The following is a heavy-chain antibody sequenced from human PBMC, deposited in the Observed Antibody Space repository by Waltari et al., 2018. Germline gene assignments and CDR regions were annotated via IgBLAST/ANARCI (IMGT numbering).Heavy chain of an antibody. CDR1: GYTFTSYG. CDR3: ARDWNFAGGSSTTWGILGRGQRFDP. J-gene: IGHJ5*02. D-gene: IGHD1-7*01. V-gene: IGHV1-18*01. CDR2: RSAYNGKT. Sequence: QVQLVQSGAEVKKPGASVKVSCKASGYTFTSYGISWVRQAPGQGLEWMGWRSAYNGKTNYAQKLQGRVTMTSDTSVNTVYMDVTGLTSDDTAVYYCARDWNFAGGSSTTWGILGRGQRFDPWGQGTLVTVSS.